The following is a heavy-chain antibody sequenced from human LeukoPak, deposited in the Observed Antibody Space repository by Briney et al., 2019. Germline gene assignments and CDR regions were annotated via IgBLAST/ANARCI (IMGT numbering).Heavy chain of an antibody. Sequence: SETLSLTCTVSGGSISSSSYYWGWIRQPPGKGLEWIGSIYYSGSTYYNPSLKSRVTISVNTSKNQFSLKLSSVTAADTVVYNCARHRRGYSRGGYYQRSFDYWGQGTLVSASS. J-gene: IGHJ4*02. D-gene: IGHD2-15*01. V-gene: IGHV4-39*01. CDR2: IYYSGST. CDR1: GGSISSSSYY. CDR3: ARHRRGYSRGGYYQRSFDY.